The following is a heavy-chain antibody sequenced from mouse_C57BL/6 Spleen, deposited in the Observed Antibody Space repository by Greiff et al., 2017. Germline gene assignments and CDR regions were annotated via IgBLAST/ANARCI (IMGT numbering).Heavy chain of an antibody. V-gene: IGHV2-2*01. D-gene: IGHD2-4*01. Sequence: VMLKQSGPGLVQPSQSLSITCTVSGFSLTSSGVHWVRQSPGKGLEWLGVIWSGGSTDYNAAFISRLSISKDNSKSQVFFKMNSLQADDTAIYYCARCDWSWYFDVWGTGTTVTVSS. J-gene: IGHJ1*03. CDR3: ARCDWSWYFDV. CDR2: IWSGGST. CDR1: GFSLTSSG.